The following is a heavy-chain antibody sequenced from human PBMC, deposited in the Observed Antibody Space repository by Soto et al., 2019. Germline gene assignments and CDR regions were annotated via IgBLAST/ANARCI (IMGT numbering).Heavy chain of an antibody. J-gene: IGHJ5*02. Sequence: ASVKVSCKASGYTFTSYAMHWVRQAPGQRLEWMGGINAGNGNTKYSQKFQGRVTMTRDTSTDTAYMELSSLRSEDTAVYYCATALPSITIFGVVKNNWFDPWGQGTLVTVSS. CDR1: GYTFTSYA. CDR3: ATALPSITIFGVVKNNWFDP. CDR2: INAGNGNT. D-gene: IGHD3-3*01. V-gene: IGHV1-3*01.